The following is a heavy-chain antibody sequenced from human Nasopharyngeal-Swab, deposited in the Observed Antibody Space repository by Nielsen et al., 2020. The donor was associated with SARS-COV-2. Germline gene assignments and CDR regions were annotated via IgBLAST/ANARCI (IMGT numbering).Heavy chain of an antibody. CDR3: ARQHQLLGDY. Sequence: SETLSLTCTVSGGSISSSSYYWGWIRQSPGKGLEWIGSIYYSGSTYYNPSLKSRVTISVDTSKNQFSLKLSSVTAADTAVYYCARQHQLLGDYWGQGTLVTVSS. D-gene: IGHD2-2*01. CDR1: GGSISSSSYY. V-gene: IGHV4-39*01. J-gene: IGHJ4*02. CDR2: IYYSGST.